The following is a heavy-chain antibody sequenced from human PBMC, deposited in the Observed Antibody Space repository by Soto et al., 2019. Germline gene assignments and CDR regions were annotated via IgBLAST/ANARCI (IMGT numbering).Heavy chain of an antibody. J-gene: IGHJ1*01. D-gene: IGHD3-22*01. Sequence: RHWCGAAGDTCVDYYMRCIRQAPGKGLEWISYISHSDHVIKYADSVKGRFTISRDNTKKSLYLQMNSLSADDTAMYFCARFGHYYDNDNYWGVLDHWGQGTLVTVSS. CDR2: ISHSDHVI. V-gene: IGHV3-11*01. CDR1: GDTCVDYY. CDR3: ARFGHYYDNDNYWGVLDH.